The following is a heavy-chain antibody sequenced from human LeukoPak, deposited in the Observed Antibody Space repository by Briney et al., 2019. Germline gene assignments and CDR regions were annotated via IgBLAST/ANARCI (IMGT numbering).Heavy chain of an antibody. V-gene: IGHV4-59*13. CDR2: IYYSGST. CDR1: GGSISSYY. D-gene: IGHD2-15*01. CDR3: ASYCSGGSCYDAFDI. Sequence: PSETLSLTCTVSGGSISSYYWSWIRQPAGKGLEWNGYIYYSGSTNYNPSLKSRVTISVDTSKNQFSLKLSSVTAADTAVYYCASYCSGGSCYDAFDIWGQGTMVTVSS. J-gene: IGHJ3*02.